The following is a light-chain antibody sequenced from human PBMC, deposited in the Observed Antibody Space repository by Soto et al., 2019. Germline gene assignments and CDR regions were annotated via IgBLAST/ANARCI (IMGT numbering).Light chain of an antibody. V-gene: IGKV3-20*01. J-gene: IGKJ4*01. CDR2: GAS. Sequence: EIVLTQSPGTLSLSPGERATLSCRASQSVSGSSLAWYQQKPGQAPRLLIYGASSRATGIPDRFSGSGSGTDFTLTISRLEPEDFAVYYCQQYVTLPLTFGGGTRVGSN. CDR1: QSVSGSS. CDR3: QQYVTLPLT.